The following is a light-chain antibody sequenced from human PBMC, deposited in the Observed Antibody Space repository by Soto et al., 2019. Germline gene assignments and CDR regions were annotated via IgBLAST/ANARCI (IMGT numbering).Light chain of an antibody. CDR3: CSYAGSYTPV. Sequence: QSALTQPRSVSGSPGQSVTISCTGTSSDVGTYNYVSWYQQHPGKAPKLMIYEVSQRPSGVPDRFSGSKSGNTASLTISGLQAEDESDYYCCSYAGSYTPVFGGGTKLTVL. CDR2: EVS. CDR1: SSDVGTYNY. J-gene: IGLJ2*01. V-gene: IGLV2-11*01.